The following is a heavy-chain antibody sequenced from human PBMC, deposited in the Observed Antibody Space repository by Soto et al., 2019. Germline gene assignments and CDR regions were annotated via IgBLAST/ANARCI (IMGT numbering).Heavy chain of an antibody. CDR1: GFTFSSYG. CDR3: AKDPGPVVVAAIAFDY. Sequence: GGSLRLSCAASGFTFSSYGMHWVRQAPGKGLEWVAVISYDGSNKYYADSVKGRFTISRDNSKNTLYLQMNSLRAEDTAVYYCAKDPGPVVVAAIAFDYWGQGTLVTVSS. D-gene: IGHD2-15*01. J-gene: IGHJ4*02. CDR2: ISYDGSNK. V-gene: IGHV3-30*18.